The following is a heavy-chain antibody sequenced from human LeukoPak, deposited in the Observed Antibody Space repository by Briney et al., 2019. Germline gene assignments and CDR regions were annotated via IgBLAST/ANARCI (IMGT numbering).Heavy chain of an antibody. CDR1: GFTFDDYA. D-gene: IGHD3-3*01. CDR3: AKDIDPFFWSGSFTTGMDV. Sequence: PGGSLRLSCAASGFTFDDYAMHWVRHAPGKGLEWVSGISWNSGSIGYADSVKGRFTISRDNAKNSLYLQMNSLRAEDTALYYCAKDIDPFFWSGSFTTGMDVWGQGTTVTVSS. V-gene: IGHV3-9*01. J-gene: IGHJ6*02. CDR2: ISWNSGSI.